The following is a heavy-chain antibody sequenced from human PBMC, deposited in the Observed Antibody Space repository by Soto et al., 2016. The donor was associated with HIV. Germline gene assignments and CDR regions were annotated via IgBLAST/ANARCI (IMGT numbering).Heavy chain of an antibody. D-gene: IGHD3-10*01. V-gene: IGHV4-61*01. J-gene: IGHJ4*02. CDR2: VYYSGST. CDR3: ARVVRSVFDH. CDR1: GGSVNSGSYY. Sequence: QVQLQESGPGLVKPSETLSLTCSVSGGSVNSGSYYWSWIRQPPGKELEWIGFVYYSGSTNYNPSLKSRVTISIDTSKNQFSLNLSSVTAADTAVYYCARVVRSVFDHWGQGMLVTVSS.